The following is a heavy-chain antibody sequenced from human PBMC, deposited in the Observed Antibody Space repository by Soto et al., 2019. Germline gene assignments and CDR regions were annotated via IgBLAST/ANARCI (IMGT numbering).Heavy chain of an antibody. Sequence: GGSLRLSCAASGFTFSSYAMSWVRQAPGKGLEWVSAISGSGGSTYYADSVKGRFTISRDNSKNTLYLQMNSLRAEDTAVYYCANGLLYYYDSSGYYSDYYYGMDVWGQGTTVTVSS. CDR3: ANGLLYYYDSSGYYSDYYYGMDV. J-gene: IGHJ6*02. V-gene: IGHV3-23*01. D-gene: IGHD3-22*01. CDR1: GFTFSSYA. CDR2: ISGSGGST.